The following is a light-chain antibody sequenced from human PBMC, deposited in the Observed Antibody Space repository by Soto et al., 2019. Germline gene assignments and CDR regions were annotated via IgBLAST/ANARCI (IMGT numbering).Light chain of an antibody. Sequence: DIQMTQSPSSLSASVGDRVTITCRSSQRINTYLNWYQQKPGKAPKLLIYAASRLQSGVPSRFSGSGSGTDFTLTISSLQPEDFATYYCQQLHDYPITFGQGTRLEIK. J-gene: IGKJ5*01. CDR1: QRINTY. CDR2: AAS. V-gene: IGKV1-39*01. CDR3: QQLHDYPIT.